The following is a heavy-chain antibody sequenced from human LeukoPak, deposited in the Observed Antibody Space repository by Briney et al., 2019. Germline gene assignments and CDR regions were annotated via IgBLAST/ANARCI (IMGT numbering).Heavy chain of an antibody. Sequence: SETLSLTCAVYGGSFSGYYWSWIRQPPGKGLEWIGEINHSGSTNYNPSLKSRVTISVDTSKNQFSLKLSSVTAADTAVYYCARRVITMVRGARTNWFDPWGQGTLVTVSS. J-gene: IGHJ5*02. CDR3: ARRVITMVRGARTNWFDP. D-gene: IGHD3-10*01. CDR2: INHSGST. CDR1: GGSFSGYY. V-gene: IGHV4-34*01.